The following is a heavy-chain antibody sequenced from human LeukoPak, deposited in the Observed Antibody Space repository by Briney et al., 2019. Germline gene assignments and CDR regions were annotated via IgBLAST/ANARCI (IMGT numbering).Heavy chain of an antibody. Sequence: SETLSLTCTVSGGSISSYYWSWIRQPAGKGLEWVGRIYTSGSTNYNPSLKSRVTMSVDTSKSQFSLKLSSVTAADTAVYYCARDFSLGDFWSGYSSQYYYYYMDVWGKGTTVTVSS. CDR1: GGSISSYY. J-gene: IGHJ6*03. CDR3: ARDFSLGDFWSGYSSQYYYYYMDV. D-gene: IGHD3-3*01. V-gene: IGHV4-4*07. CDR2: IYTSGST.